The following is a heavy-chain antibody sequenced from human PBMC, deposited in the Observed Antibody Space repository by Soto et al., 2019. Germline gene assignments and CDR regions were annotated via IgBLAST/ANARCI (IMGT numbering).Heavy chain of an antibody. D-gene: IGHD4-17*01. CDR1: GVSISSSGDY. J-gene: IGHJ4*02. Sequence: SETLSLTCTVSGVSISSSGDYWGWIRQPPGKGLEWIGTFFSAEKTYYHPSLKSRLTISVDTSKNQFSPNLSSVTAADTAVYYCARLPRTTVHGNGADYWGQGTLVTVSS. V-gene: IGHV4-39*01. CDR3: ARLPRTTVHGNGADY. CDR2: FFSAEKT.